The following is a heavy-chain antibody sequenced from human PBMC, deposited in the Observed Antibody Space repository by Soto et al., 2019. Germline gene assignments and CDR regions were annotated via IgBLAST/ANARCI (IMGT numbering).Heavy chain of an antibody. CDR3: ARDSEFGVVINYYYYYGMDV. Sequence: GGSLRLSCAASGFTFSSYSMNWVRQAPGKGLEWVSSISSSSSYIYYADSVKGRFTISRDNAKNSLYLQMNSLRAEDTAVYYCARDSEFGVVINYYYYYGMDVWGQGTTVTVSS. CDR2: ISSSSSYI. D-gene: IGHD3-3*01. J-gene: IGHJ6*02. CDR1: GFTFSSYS. V-gene: IGHV3-21*01.